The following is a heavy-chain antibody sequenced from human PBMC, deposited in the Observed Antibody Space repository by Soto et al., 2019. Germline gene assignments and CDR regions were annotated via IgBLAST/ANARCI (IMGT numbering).Heavy chain of an antibody. D-gene: IGHD6-13*01. J-gene: IGHJ4*02. CDR2: ISVSCNMI. V-gene: IGHV3-48*03. CDR1: GFTFSTYE. Sequence: PGGSLRLSCAASGFTFSTYEFNRVRQAPGRGLEWISYISVSCNMIKYADSVMGRLTISRDNSERTLHLHMSRLRVDDTAVYFCVRDTMRASAAASLDYWGLGT. CDR3: VRDTMRASAAASLDY.